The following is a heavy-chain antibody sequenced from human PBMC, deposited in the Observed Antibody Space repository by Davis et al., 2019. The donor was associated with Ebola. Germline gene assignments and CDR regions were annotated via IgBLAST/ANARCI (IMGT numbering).Heavy chain of an antibody. D-gene: IGHD3-3*01. CDR2: ITSKTDGGTP. J-gene: IGHJ6*02. Sequence: GESLKISCAASGFTFSNAWMRWVRQAPGKGLEWVGRITSKTDGGTPDYAAPVKGRFTISRDDSKNTLYLQMNSLKTEDTAMYYCARDIDSIFGVANYYYYGMDVWGQGTTVTVSS. CDR1: GFTFSNAW. CDR3: ARDIDSIFGVANYYYYGMDV. V-gene: IGHV3-15*01.